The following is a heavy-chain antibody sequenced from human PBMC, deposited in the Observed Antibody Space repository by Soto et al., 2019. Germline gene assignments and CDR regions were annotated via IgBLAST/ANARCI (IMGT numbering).Heavy chain of an antibody. CDR1: GYTFSSYG. V-gene: IGHV1-18*01. CDR3: AREGYYSGSGTYSPPRYYGMDV. CDR2: ISDYNGNT. Sequence: QVQLVQSGVEVKKAGASVKVSCKASGYTFSSYGISWARQAPGQGLEWMGWISDYNGNTHYAQKFQGRLIMTTDTSTXTXXXEXXGLRSADTAVYFCAREGYYSGSGTYSPPRYYGMDVWGQGTTVTVSS. D-gene: IGHD3-10*01. J-gene: IGHJ6*02.